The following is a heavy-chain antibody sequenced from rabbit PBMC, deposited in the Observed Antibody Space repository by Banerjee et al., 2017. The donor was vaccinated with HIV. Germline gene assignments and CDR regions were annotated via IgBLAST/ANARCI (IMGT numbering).Heavy chain of an antibody. Sequence: QSLEESGGDLVKPGASLTLTCTASGFDFSTNAVCWVRQAPGKGLEWIAFIYVGSGNTYYASWAKGRSTISKTSSTTVTLQMTSLTAADTATYFCARSYAAYAGGGVTTLNLWGQGTLVTVS. D-gene: IGHD4-2*01. J-gene: IGHJ4*01. CDR1: GFDFSTNA. CDR2: IYVGSGNT. V-gene: IGHV1S40*01. CDR3: ARSYAAYAGGGVTTLNL.